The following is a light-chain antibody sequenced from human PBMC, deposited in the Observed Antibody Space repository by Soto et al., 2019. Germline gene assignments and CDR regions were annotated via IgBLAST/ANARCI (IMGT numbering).Light chain of an antibody. CDR3: QQYGASPIT. V-gene: IGKV3-20*01. J-gene: IGKJ5*01. CDR1: QGVSGSY. CDR2: GAS. Sequence: EIVLTQSPCTLSLSPGERATLSCRASQGVSGSYLAWYQQKPGQAPRLLIYGASSRATGIPDRFSGSGSATDFTLTISRLEPEDFAVYYCQQYGASPITFGQGTRLEI.